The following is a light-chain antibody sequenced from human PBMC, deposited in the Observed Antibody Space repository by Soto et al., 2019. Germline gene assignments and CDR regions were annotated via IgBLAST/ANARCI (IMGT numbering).Light chain of an antibody. V-gene: IGLV1-40*01. J-gene: IGLJ2*01. CDR2: AIS. CDR1: SSNIGAGYG. Sequence: QAVVTQPPSVSGAPGQRVTLSCTGSSSNIGAGYGVHWYQLLPGTAPKLLIYAISDRPSGVPDRFSGSKSGSSASLAITGLQAEDDADYYCQSYDSSLSAVVFGGGTKLTVL. CDR3: QSYDSSLSAVV.